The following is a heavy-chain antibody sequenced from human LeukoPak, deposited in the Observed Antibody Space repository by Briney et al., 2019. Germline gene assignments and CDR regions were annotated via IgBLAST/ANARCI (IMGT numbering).Heavy chain of an antibody. CDR2: MNQDGSAK. J-gene: IGHJ4*02. D-gene: IGHD2-15*01. Sequence: GGSLRLSCAASGLRFSDSWMSWVRQAPGKGLEWVANMNQDGSAKGYVDSVKGRFTISRDNAKNSMYLQMNSLGAEDAAVYYCAVGGSLNGRFAHWGQGTLVTVSS. V-gene: IGHV3-7*01. CDR3: AVGGSLNGRFAH. CDR1: GLRFSDSW.